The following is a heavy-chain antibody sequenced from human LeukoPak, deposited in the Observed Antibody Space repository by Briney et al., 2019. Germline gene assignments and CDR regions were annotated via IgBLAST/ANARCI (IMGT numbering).Heavy chain of an antibody. CDR2: IYYSGST. V-gene: IGHV4-59*01. CDR1: GGSISSYY. D-gene: IGHD3-3*01. CDR3: ARSPYYDFWSGPWSARSYYYYYMDV. J-gene: IGHJ6*03. Sequence: PSETLSLTCTVSGGSISSYYWSWIRQPPGKGLEWIGYIYYSGSTNYNPSLKSRVTISVDTSKNQFSLKLSSVTAADTAVYYCARSPYYDFWSGPWSARSYYYYYMDVWGKGTTVTVSS.